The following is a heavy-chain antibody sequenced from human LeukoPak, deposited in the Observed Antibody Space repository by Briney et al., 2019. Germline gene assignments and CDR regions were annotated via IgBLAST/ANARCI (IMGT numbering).Heavy chain of an antibody. Sequence: SETLSLTCTVSGVSISSSSYYWGWIRQPPGKGLEWIGSIYSSGSTYYNPSLKSRVTISVDTPKNQFSLKLSSVTAADTAVYYCARDQGSSSWFDYWGQGTLVTVSS. J-gene: IGHJ4*02. D-gene: IGHD6-6*01. CDR3: ARDQGSSSWFDY. CDR2: IYSSGST. V-gene: IGHV4-39*07. CDR1: GVSISSSSYY.